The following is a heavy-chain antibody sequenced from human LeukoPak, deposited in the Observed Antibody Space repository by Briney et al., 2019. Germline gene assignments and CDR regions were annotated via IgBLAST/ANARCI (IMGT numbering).Heavy chain of an antibody. D-gene: IGHD3-16*01. Sequence: GESLRLSCAASGFTFSDSWMSWVRQAPGKGLEWVANMNQDGSEKDYVDSVKGQFTISRDNARNSLYLQMSSLRAEDTAVYYCATYTHWVAGDVWGQGTTVTVSS. J-gene: IGHJ6*02. CDR2: MNQDGSEK. CDR3: ATYTHWVAGDV. V-gene: IGHV3-7*01. CDR1: GFTFSDSW.